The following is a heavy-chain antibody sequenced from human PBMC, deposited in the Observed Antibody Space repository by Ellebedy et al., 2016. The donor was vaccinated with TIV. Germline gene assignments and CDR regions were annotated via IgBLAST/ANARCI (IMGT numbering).Heavy chain of an antibody. V-gene: IGHV3-11*05. CDR1: GFTFSDYY. CDR2: ISSSSSYT. CDR3: AKDGYGDYVPDY. J-gene: IGHJ4*02. D-gene: IGHD4-17*01. Sequence: GGSLRLSCAASGFTFSDYYMSWIRQAPGKGLEWVSYISSSSSYTNYADSVKGRFTISRDNAKNSLYLQMNSLRAEDTAVYYCAKDGYGDYVPDYWGQGTLVTVSS.